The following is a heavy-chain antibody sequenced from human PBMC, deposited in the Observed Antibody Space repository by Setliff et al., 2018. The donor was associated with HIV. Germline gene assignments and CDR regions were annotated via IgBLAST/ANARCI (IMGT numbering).Heavy chain of an antibody. CDR1: GDGISSWQ. V-gene: IGHV4-59*12. CDR3: VRGGGEHYSLFSGYYTPWGDF. Sequence: PSETLSLTCTVSGDGISSWQWSWIRQPPGEALEWIGYAYYSGSTNYNPSLKSRVTIPTDTSKEWFSLNLTSVTAADTATYYCVRGGGEHYSLFSGYYTPWGDFWGQGTLVTVSS. J-gene: IGHJ4*02. D-gene: IGHD3-3*01. CDR2: AYYSGST.